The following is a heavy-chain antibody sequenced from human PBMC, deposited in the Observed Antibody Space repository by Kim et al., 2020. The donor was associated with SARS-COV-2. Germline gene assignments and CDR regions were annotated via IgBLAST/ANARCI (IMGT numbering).Heavy chain of an antibody. CDR2: IYYSGST. D-gene: IGHD1-1*01. J-gene: IGHJ3*02. CDR3: AIPTTGWASQTFYI. CDR1: GASITSYY. V-gene: IGHV4-59*08. Sequence: SETLSLTCNVSGASITSYYWRWIRQPPGKGLECLGSIYYSGSTKYNPSLKSRVTISVNTTTNQLPLHLISVTAVDTAANYCAIPTTGWASQTFYIWAPWT.